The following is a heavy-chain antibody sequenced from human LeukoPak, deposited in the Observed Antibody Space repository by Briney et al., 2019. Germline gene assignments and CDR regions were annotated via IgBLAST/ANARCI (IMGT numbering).Heavy chain of an antibody. J-gene: IGHJ3*02. Sequence: ASVKVSCKASGYTFTGYYMHWVRQAPGQGLEWMGWINPNSGGTNYAQKFQGWVTMTRDTSISTAYMELSRLRSDDTAVYYCASRPYSSSWYRIYIWGQGTMVTVSS. CDR2: INPNSGGT. V-gene: IGHV1-2*04. CDR1: GYTFTGYY. CDR3: ASRPYSSSWYRIYI. D-gene: IGHD6-13*01.